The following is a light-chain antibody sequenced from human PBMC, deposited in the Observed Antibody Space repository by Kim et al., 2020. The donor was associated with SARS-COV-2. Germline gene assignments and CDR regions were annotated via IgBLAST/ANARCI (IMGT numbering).Light chain of an antibody. CDR1: QSISTW. Sequence: DIQMTQSPSTLSASVGDRVTITCRASQSISTWLAWYQQKPGKAPKVLIYKASSLESGVPSRFSGSGSGTEFTLTISSLQPDDFATYYRQQNNSLRTFGQGTKVDIK. V-gene: IGKV1-5*03. CDR3: QQNNSLRT. J-gene: IGKJ1*01. CDR2: KAS.